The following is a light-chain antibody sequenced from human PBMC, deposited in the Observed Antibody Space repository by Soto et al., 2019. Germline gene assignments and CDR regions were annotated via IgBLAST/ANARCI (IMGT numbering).Light chain of an antibody. Sequence: QSALTQPPSASGPPGQSVTISCTGTSSDVGSYNYVSWYQQHPDKAPKLMIYEVNKRPSGVPDRFSGSKSGNTASLTVSGLQAEDEADYYCTSYAGYNNPVVFGGGTKLTVL. J-gene: IGLJ2*01. CDR2: EVN. CDR1: SSDVGSYNY. CDR3: TSYAGYNNPVV. V-gene: IGLV2-8*01.